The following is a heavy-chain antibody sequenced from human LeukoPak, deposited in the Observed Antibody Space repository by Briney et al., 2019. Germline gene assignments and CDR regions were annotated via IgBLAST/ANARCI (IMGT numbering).Heavy chain of an antibody. Sequence: PSETLSLTCTVSGGSISSGGYYWSWIRQPPGKGLEWIGYIYHSGSTYYNPSLKSRVTISVDRSKNQFSLKLSSVTAADTAVYYCARDGYGDLDYWGQGTLVTVSS. J-gene: IGHJ4*02. CDR1: GGSISSGGYY. CDR2: IYHSGST. V-gene: IGHV4-30-2*01. CDR3: ARDGYGDLDY. D-gene: IGHD4-17*01.